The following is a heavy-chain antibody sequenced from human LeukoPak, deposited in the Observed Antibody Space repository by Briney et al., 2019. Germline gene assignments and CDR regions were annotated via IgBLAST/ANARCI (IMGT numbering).Heavy chain of an antibody. V-gene: IGHV3-74*01. CDR3: ARAMAEPYYYYGMDV. Sequence: GGSLRLSCAASGFTFSSYWMHWVRQAPGKGLAWVSRINSDGSSTSYADSVKGRFTISRDNAKNTLYLQMNSLRAEDTAVYYCARAMAEPYYYYGMDVWGQGTTVTVSS. CDR1: GFTFSSYW. J-gene: IGHJ6*02. CDR2: INSDGSST. D-gene: IGHD3-10*01.